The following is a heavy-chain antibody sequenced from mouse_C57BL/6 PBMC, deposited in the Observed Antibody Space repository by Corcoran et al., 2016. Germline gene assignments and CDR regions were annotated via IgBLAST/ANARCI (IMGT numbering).Heavy chain of an antibody. J-gene: IGHJ4*01. Sequence: EVQLQQSGPELVKPGASVKISCKASGYTFTDYYMNWVKQSHGKSLEWIGDINPNNGGTSYNQKFKGKATLTVDKSSSTAYMELRSLSSEDSAVYYCAAASILFPMDYWGQGTSVTVSS. CDR1: GYTFTDYY. V-gene: IGHV1-26*01. CDR3: AAASILFPMDY. CDR2: INPNNGGT. D-gene: IGHD6-2*01.